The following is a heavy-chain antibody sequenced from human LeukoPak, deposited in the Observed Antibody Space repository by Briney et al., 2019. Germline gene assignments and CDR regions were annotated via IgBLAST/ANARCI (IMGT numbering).Heavy chain of an antibody. J-gene: IGHJ4*02. CDR1: GGSVSSSSFV. Sequence: SETRSLTCTIHGGSVSSSSFVWGWIGQPPVKGLEWIGSIFYTGSTYYNPSLKSRVPISVDTSKNQFPLRLSSVTAADTAVYYCARRVDMVATIDYWGQGSLVTVSS. V-gene: IGHV4-39*01. CDR3: ARRVDMVATIDY. D-gene: IGHD5-12*01. CDR2: IFYTGST.